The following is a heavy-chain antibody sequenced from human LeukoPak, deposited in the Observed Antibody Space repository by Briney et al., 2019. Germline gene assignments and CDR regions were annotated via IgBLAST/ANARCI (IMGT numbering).Heavy chain of an antibody. J-gene: IGHJ6*03. D-gene: IGHD2-15*01. Sequence: ASVKVSCKASGYIFTDYAIHWLRQAPGQRPEWMGWMNGGNGNTKYSQKFQGRITLIRDTSAATAYMELSSLRHDDLAVYYCARGRGTSGSNRDYYYYYYMDVWGKGTTVTVSS. V-gene: IGHV1-3*01. CDR2: MNGGNGNT. CDR3: ARGRGTSGSNRDYYYYYYMDV. CDR1: GYIFTDYA.